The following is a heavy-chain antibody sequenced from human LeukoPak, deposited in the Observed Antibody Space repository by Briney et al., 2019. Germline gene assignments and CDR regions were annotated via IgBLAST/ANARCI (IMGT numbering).Heavy chain of an antibody. CDR2: IYYSGST. Sequence: SETLSLTCSVSGGSISSDDYCWNWIRQHPGKGLEWIGYIYYSGSTYYNPTLKSRVALSVDTSKNQFSLKLSSLTAADTAVYYCAKSREEIRGLDAFDIWGQGTMVTVSS. V-gene: IGHV4-31*03. CDR1: GGSISSDDYC. J-gene: IGHJ3*02. CDR3: AKSREEIRGLDAFDI. D-gene: IGHD5-24*01.